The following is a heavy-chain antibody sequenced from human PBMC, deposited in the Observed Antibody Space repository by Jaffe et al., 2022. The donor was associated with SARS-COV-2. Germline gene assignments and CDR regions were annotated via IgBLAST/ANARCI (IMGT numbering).Heavy chain of an antibody. V-gene: IGHV4-31*03. CDR3: ARHVNDITIFGVVSAFDI. D-gene: IGHD3-3*01. CDR1: GGSISSGGYY. Sequence: QVQLQESGPGLVKPSQTLSLTCTVSGGSISSGGYYWSWIRQHPGKGLEWIGYIYYSGSTYYNPSLKSRVTISVDTSKNQFSLKLSSVTAADTAVYYCARHVNDITIFGVVSAFDIWGQGTMVTVSS. CDR2: IYYSGST. J-gene: IGHJ3*02.